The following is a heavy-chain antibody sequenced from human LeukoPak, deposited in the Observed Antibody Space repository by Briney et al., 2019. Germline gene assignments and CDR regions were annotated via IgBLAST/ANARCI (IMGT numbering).Heavy chain of an antibody. CDR1: GFTFSDYY. CDR3: TSAVSYYYYYYMDV. Sequence: GGSLRLSCAASGFTFSDYYMSWIRQAPGKGLEWVSYISSSGSTIYYADSVKGRFTISRDNAKNSLYLQMNSLRAEDTAVYYCTSAVSYYYYYYMDVWGKGTTVTVSS. V-gene: IGHV3-11*04. CDR2: ISSSGSTI. J-gene: IGHJ6*03.